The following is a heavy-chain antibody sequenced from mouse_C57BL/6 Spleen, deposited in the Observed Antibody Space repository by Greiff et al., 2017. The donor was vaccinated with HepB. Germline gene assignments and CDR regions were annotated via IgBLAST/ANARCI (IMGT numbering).Heavy chain of an antibody. D-gene: IGHD1-1*01. J-gene: IGHJ2*01. CDR1: GYTFTDYN. CDR3: ATSIVLRSCDY. V-gene: IGHV1-22*01. CDR2: INPNNGGT. Sequence: EVQLQQSGPELVKPGASVKMSCKASGYTFTDYNMHWVKQSHGKSLEWIGYINPNNGGTSYNQKFKGKATLTVNKSSSTAYMELRSLTSEDSAVYYGATSIVLRSCDYWGQGTTLTVSS.